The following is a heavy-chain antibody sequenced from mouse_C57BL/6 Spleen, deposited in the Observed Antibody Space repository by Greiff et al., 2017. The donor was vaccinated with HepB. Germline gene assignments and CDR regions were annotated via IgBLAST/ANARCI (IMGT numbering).Heavy chain of an antibody. V-gene: IGHV1-64*01. Sequence: QVQLQQSGTELVKPGASVKLSCKASGYTFTSYWMHWVKQRPGQGLEWIGMIHPNSGSTNYNEKFKSKATLTVDKSSSTAYMQLSSLTSEDSAVYYCARSYGSSSYWYFDVWGTGTTVTVSS. J-gene: IGHJ1*03. CDR3: ARSYGSSSYWYFDV. D-gene: IGHD1-1*01. CDR1: GYTFTSYW. CDR2: IHPNSGST.